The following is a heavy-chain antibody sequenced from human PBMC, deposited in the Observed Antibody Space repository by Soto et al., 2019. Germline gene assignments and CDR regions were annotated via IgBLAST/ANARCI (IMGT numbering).Heavy chain of an antibody. CDR1: GFTFSSYC. J-gene: IGHJ4*02. D-gene: IGHD2-15*01. V-gene: IGHV3-74*01. CDR2: INSDGSST. Sequence: EVQLVESGGGLVQPGGSLRLSCAASGFTFSSYCMHWVRQAPGKGLVWVSRINSDGSSTSYADSVKGRFTISRDNAKNTRYLQMHSLSAEDTAVYYCVRTSLVVAAATREDYWGQGTLVTVS. CDR3: VRTSLVVAAATREDY.